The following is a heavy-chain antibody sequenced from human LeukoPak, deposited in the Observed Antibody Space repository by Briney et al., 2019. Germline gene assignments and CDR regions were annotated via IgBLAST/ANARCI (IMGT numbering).Heavy chain of an antibody. J-gene: IGHJ5*02. CDR3: ARQRLMAAAGTAWFDP. CDR1: GGSISSGGYF. D-gene: IGHD6-13*01. V-gene: IGHV4-61*02. CDR2: FYASGST. Sequence: SETLSLTCTVSGGSISSGGYFWSWIRQPAGKGLEWIGRFYASGSTNYNPSLQSRVTISVDTSKNQFSLKLTSVTAADTAVYYCARQRLMAAAGTAWFDPWGQGTLVTVSS.